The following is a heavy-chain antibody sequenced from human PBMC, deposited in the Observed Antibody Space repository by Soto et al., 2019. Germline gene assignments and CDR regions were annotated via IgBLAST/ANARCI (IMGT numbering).Heavy chain of an antibody. Sequence: GGSLRLSCAASGFTVSSNYMSWVRQAPGKGLEWVSVIYSGGSTYYADSVKGRFTISRDNSKNTLYLQMNSLRAEDTAVYYCAREYYYGSGPWYWSQGTLVTVSS. CDR2: IYSGGST. CDR3: AREYYYGSGPWY. V-gene: IGHV3-66*01. D-gene: IGHD3-10*01. CDR1: GFTVSSNY. J-gene: IGHJ4*02.